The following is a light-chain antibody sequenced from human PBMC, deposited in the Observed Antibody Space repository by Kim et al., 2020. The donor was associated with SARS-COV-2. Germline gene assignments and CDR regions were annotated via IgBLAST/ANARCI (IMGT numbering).Light chain of an antibody. J-gene: IGLJ1*01. Sequence: QAGLTQPPSVSKGLRQTATLTCTGNSNNVGNLGAAWLQQHQGHPPKLLSYRNNNRPSGISERFSASRSGDTASLTITGLRPEDEADYYCSAWESSLTGYVFGTGTKVTVL. CDR1: SNNVGNLG. CDR2: RNN. V-gene: IGLV10-54*01. CDR3: SAWESSLTGYV.